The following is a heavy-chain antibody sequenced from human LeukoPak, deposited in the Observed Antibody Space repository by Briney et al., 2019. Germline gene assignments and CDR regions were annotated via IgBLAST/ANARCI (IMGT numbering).Heavy chain of an antibody. CDR1: GFTFGTFD. Sequence: GGSLRLSCAASGFTFGTFDMSWVRQAPGKGLEWVSTLACLDASCTEYYSDSVKGRFSISRDKSKSTLSLQVDSLRVEDTAMYYCVRDSEGSFDYWGQGTLVTVSS. J-gene: IGHJ4*02. CDR2: LACLDASCTE. V-gene: IGHV3-23*01. CDR3: VRDSEGSFDY. D-gene: IGHD3-10*01.